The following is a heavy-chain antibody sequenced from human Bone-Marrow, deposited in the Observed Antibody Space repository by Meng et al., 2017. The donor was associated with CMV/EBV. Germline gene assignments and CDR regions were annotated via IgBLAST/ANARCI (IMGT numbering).Heavy chain of an antibody. CDR2: INSDGSST. V-gene: IGHV3-74*01. J-gene: IGHJ2*01. CDR1: GFTFSSYW. D-gene: IGHD2-2*01. CDR3: ARDGHCSSTSCYGDWYFEL. Sequence: GESLKISCAASGFTFSSYWMHWVRQAPGKGLVWVSRINSDGSSTSYADSVKGRFTISRDNAKNTLYLQMNSLRAEDTAVYYCARDGHCSSTSCYGDWYFELWGHGTLVTVSS.